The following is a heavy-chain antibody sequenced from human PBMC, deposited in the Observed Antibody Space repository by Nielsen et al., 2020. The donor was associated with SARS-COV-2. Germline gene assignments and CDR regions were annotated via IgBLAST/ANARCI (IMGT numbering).Heavy chain of an antibody. D-gene: IGHD6-13*01. CDR3: ARDERYSSSRSRDDAFDI. Sequence: GGSLRLSCAASGFTFSDYYMSWIRQAPGKGLEWVSYISGSSSYTNYADSVKGRFTISRDNAKNSLYLQMNSLRAEDTAVYYCARDERYSSSRSRDDAFDIWGQGTMVTVSS. CDR2: ISGSSSYT. V-gene: IGHV3-11*05. CDR1: GFTFSDYY. J-gene: IGHJ3*02.